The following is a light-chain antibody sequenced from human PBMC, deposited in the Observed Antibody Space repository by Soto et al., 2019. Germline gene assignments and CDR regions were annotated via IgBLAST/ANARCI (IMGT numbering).Light chain of an antibody. V-gene: IGLV1-51*01. J-gene: IGLJ2*01. CDR2: DNN. CDR1: SSNIGNNY. Sequence: QSVLTQPPSVSAAPGQKVTIACSGSSSNIGNNYVSWYQQFPGTAPKLLISDNNKRPSGIPDRFSGSKSGTSATLGITGLRPGDEADYYCGTWDSSLSAVVFGGGTQLTVL. CDR3: GTWDSSLSAVV.